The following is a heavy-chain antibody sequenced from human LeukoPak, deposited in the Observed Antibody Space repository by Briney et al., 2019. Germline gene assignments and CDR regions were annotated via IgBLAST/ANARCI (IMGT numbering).Heavy chain of an antibody. CDR3: ARQRAMITFGGVIVKGKFDY. V-gene: IGHV4-4*02. J-gene: IGHJ4*02. CDR2: IYHSGST. CDR1: GGSISSSNW. Sequence: SETLSLTCAVSGGSISSSNWWSWVRQPPGKGLEWIGEIYHSGSTNYNPSLKSRATISVDKSKNQFSLKLSSVTAADTAVYYCARQRAMITFGGVIVKGKFDYWGQGTLVTVSS. D-gene: IGHD3-16*02.